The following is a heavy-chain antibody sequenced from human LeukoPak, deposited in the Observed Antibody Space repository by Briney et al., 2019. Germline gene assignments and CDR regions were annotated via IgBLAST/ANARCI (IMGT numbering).Heavy chain of an antibody. CDR3: ARDSYGLDY. CDR2: ISYDGSNK. D-gene: IGHD4-17*01. CDR1: GFTFSNYA. J-gene: IGHJ4*02. Sequence: GGSLRLSCAASGFTFSNYAMHWVRQAPGEGLEWVAVISYDGSNKYYADSVKGRFTISRDNSRNTLYLQMNSLRAEDTAVYYCARDSYGLDYWGQGTLVTVSS. V-gene: IGHV3-30*01.